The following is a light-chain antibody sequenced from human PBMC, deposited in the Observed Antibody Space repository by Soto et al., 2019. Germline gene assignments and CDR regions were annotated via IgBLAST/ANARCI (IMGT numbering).Light chain of an antibody. CDR1: SSNIGNNY. V-gene: IGLV1-51*01. Sequence: QSVLTQPPSVSAAPGQKVTISCSGSSSNIGNNYVSWYQQLPGTAPKLLIYDNNERPSGIPDRFSGSKSGTSATLGITGLQTEFEADYYCGTWDSSLSARVFGGGTKLSVL. J-gene: IGLJ2*01. CDR2: DNN. CDR3: GTWDSSLSARV.